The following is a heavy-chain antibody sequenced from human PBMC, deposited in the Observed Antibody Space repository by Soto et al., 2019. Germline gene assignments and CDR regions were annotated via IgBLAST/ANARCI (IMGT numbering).Heavy chain of an antibody. V-gene: IGHV4-31*03. CDR2: IYYSGST. CDR1: GGSISSGGYY. CDR3: ARVRGSGSYDYFDY. Sequence: SETLSLTCTVSGGSISSGGYYWSWIRQHPGKGLEWIGYIYYSGSTYYNPSLKSRVTISVDTSKNQFSLKLSSVTAADTAVYYCARVRGSGSYDYFDYWGQGTLVTVSS. J-gene: IGHJ4*02. D-gene: IGHD3-10*01.